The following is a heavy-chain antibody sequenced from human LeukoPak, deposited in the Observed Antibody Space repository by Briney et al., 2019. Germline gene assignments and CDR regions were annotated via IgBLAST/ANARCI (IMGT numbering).Heavy chain of an antibody. CDR1: GGSFSGYY. V-gene: IGHV4-34*01. D-gene: IGHD2-8*01. CDR3: ASGRRLYYSRRMDV. J-gene: IGHJ6*02. Sequence: SETLSLTCAVYGGSFSGYYWSWIRQPPGKGLEWIGEINHSGSTNYNPSLKSRVTISVDTSKNQFPLKLSSVTAADTAVYYCASGRRLYYSRRMDVWGQGTTVTVSS. CDR2: INHSGST.